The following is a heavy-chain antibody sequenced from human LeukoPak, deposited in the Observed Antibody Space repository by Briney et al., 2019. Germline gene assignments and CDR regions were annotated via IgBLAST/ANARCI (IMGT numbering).Heavy chain of an antibody. CDR1: GGSISSGGYY. Sequence: SETLSLTCTVSGGSISSGGYYWSWIRQPPGKGLEWIGYIYHSGSTYYNPSLKSRVTISVDRSKNQFSLKLSSVTAADTAVYYCARVGWNYLFDYWGQGTLVTVSS. V-gene: IGHV4-30-2*01. D-gene: IGHD1-7*01. J-gene: IGHJ4*02. CDR2: IYHSGST. CDR3: ARVGWNYLFDY.